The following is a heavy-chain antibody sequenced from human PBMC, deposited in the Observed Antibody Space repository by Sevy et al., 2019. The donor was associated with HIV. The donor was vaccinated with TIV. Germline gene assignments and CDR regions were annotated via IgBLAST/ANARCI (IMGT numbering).Heavy chain of an antibody. J-gene: IGHJ4*02. D-gene: IGHD2-15*01. CDR1: GYTFTGYY. V-gene: IGHV1-2*04. CDR2: INPNSGGT. CDR3: ARMGGVVVNPYFDY. Sequence: ASVKVSCKASGYTFTGYYMHWVRQAPGQGLEWMGGINPNSGGTNYAQKFQGWVTMTRDTSISKAYMEMSRLRSDETAVYYCARMGGVVVNPYFDYWGQGTLVTVSS.